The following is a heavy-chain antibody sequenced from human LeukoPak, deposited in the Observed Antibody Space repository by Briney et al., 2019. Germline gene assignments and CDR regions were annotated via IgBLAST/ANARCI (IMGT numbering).Heavy chain of an antibody. CDR2: IRYDGSNK. J-gene: IGHJ4*02. V-gene: IGHV3-30*02. D-gene: IGHD3-10*01. CDR3: AKDRGASAGLDY. CDR1: AFTFNNYG. Sequence: PGGSLRLSCAASAFTFNNYGMHWVRQAPGKGLEWVAFIRYDGSNKYYADSVKGRFTISRDNSKNTLYLQMNSLRVEDTAVFYCAKDRGASAGLDYWGQGTLVTVSS.